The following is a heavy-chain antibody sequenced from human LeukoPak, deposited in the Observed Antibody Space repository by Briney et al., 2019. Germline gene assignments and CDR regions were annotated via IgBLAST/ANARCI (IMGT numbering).Heavy chain of an antibody. D-gene: IGHD6-19*01. J-gene: IGHJ4*02. Sequence: GGSLRLSCAASGFTSDSYGMNWVRQAPGKGLEWVSSISSSSSYIYYADSVKGRFTISRDNAKNSLYLQMNSLRAEDTAVYYCARVAVADFDYWGQGTLVTVSS. CDR1: GFTSDSYG. V-gene: IGHV3-21*01. CDR3: ARVAVADFDY. CDR2: ISSSSSYI.